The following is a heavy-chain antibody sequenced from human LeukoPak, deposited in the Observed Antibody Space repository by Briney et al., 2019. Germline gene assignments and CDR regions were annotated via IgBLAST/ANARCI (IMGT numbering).Heavy chain of an antibody. CDR2: INHSGGT. CDR1: GGSFSGYY. V-gene: IGHV4-34*01. Sequence: SETLSLTCAVYGGSFSGYYWSWIRQPPGKGLEWIGEINHSGGTNYNPSLKSRVTISVDTSKNQFSLKLSSVTAADTAVYYCASRLLNNWNDSFRIFDYWGQGTLVTVSS. D-gene: IGHD1-1*01. J-gene: IGHJ4*02. CDR3: ASRLLNNWNDSFRIFDY.